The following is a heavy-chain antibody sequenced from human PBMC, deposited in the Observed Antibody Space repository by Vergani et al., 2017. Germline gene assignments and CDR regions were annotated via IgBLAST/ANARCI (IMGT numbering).Heavy chain of an antibody. D-gene: IGHD3-10*01. CDR1: GGTFSSYA. CDR3: ARDSVIAPHDACDI. Sequence: QVQLVQSGAEVKKPGSSVKVSCKASGGTFSSYAISWVRQAPGQGLEWMGRIIPILGIANYAQKFQGRVTITADKSTSTAYMELSSLRSEDTAVYYCARDSVIAPHDACDIWGQGTMVTVSS. V-gene: IGHV1-69*09. J-gene: IGHJ3*02. CDR2: IIPILGIA.